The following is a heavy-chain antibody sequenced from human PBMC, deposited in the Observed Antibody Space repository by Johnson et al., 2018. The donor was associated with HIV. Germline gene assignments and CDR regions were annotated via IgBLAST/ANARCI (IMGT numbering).Heavy chain of an antibody. CDR1: GFTFSSYG. CDR3: AVGIQLWFAKEGDAFDI. J-gene: IGHJ3*02. CDR2: ISRDGGTE. V-gene: IGHV3-30*19. D-gene: IGHD5-18*01. Sequence: VQLVESGGGVVHPGKSLRLSCVGSGFTFSSYGMHWVRQAPGEGLDWVAFISRDGGTEYYADSVKGRFAISRDNAKSTLYLLMNYLTPEDTAMVYCAVGIQLWFAKEGDAFDIWGQGAMVSVSS.